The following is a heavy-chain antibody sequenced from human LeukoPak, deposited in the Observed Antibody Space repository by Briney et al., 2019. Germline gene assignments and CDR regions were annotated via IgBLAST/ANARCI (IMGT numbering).Heavy chain of an antibody. J-gene: IGHJ5*02. CDR1: GDSVSGGSAG. CDR2: IYYRSKWYS. Sequence: SQTLSLTCAISGDSVSGGSAGWNWIRQSPSRGLEWLGRIYYRSKWYSDYAMSVKSRITINPDTSRNQFSLQLNSVTHDDTAVYYCAGGGLVRGALHSFDPWGQGTLVTVSS. V-gene: IGHV6-1*01. D-gene: IGHD3-10*01. CDR3: AGGGLVRGALHSFDP.